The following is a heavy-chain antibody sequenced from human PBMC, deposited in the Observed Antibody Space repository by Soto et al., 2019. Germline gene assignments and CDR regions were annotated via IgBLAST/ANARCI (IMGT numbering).Heavy chain of an antibody. V-gene: IGHV4-30-4*01. CDR2: IYYSGST. CDR3: ARARVRYYYYGMDV. Sequence: SETLSLTCTVSGGSISSGDYYWSWIRQPPGKGLEWIGYIYYSGSTYYNPSLKSRVTISVDTSKNQFSLKLSSVTAADTAVYYCARARVRYYYYGMDVWGQGTTVTVSS. J-gene: IGHJ6*02. CDR1: GGSISSGDYY.